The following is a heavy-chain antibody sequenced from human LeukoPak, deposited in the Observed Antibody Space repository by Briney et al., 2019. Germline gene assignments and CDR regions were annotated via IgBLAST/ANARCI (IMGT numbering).Heavy chain of an antibody. CDR1: GGSISSSNYY. Sequence: SETLSLTCTVSGGSISSSNYYWGWIRQPPGKGLEWIGSIYYSGSTYYNPSLKSRVTISVDTSKNQFSLRLSSVTAADTAVYYCARGIVGATIDYWGQGTLVTVSS. V-gene: IGHV4-39*07. D-gene: IGHD1-26*01. CDR3: ARGIVGATIDY. CDR2: IYYSGST. J-gene: IGHJ4*02.